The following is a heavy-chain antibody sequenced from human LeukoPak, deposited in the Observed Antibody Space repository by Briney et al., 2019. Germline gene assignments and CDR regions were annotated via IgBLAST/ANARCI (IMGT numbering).Heavy chain of an antibody. D-gene: IGHD3-3*01. V-gene: IGHV4-34*01. CDR1: GGSISGDH. J-gene: IGHJ6*02. Sequence: SETLSLTCGVYGGSISGDHWTWIRQSPGKGLEWIGDINPSGNTNYNPSLKSRLTISLDTSKNQFSLKLSSVTAADTAVYYCARGKKERFLEWRPSRRDYYYGMDVWGQGTTVTVSS. CDR3: ARGKKERFLEWRPSRRDYYYGMDV. CDR2: INPSGNT.